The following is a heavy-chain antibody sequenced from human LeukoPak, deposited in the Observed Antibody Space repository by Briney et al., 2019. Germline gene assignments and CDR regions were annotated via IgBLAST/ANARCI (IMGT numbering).Heavy chain of an antibody. D-gene: IGHD3-22*01. Sequence: PGGSLRLSCAASGFTFSSYAMSWVRQAPGKGLEWVSAISGSGGSTYYADSVKGRFTISRDNSRNTLYLQMNSLRAEDTAVYYCANLIYPLHSSGYLDYWGQGTLVTVSS. CDR1: GFTFSSYA. CDR2: ISGSGGST. V-gene: IGHV3-23*01. J-gene: IGHJ4*02. CDR3: ANLIYPLHSSGYLDY.